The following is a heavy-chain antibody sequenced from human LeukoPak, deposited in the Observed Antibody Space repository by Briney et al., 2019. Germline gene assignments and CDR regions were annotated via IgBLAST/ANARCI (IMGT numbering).Heavy chain of an antibody. CDR2: IYYSGST. J-gene: IGHJ6*02. V-gene: IGHV4-59*01. Sequence: SETLSLTCTVSGGSISSYYWSWIRQPPGKGLEWIGYIYYSGSTNYNPSLKSRVTISVDTSKNQFSLKLSSVTAADPAVYYCARDRFLSREDYYYGMDVWGQGTTVTVSS. D-gene: IGHD3-3*01. CDR3: ARDRFLSREDYYYGMDV. CDR1: GGSISSYY.